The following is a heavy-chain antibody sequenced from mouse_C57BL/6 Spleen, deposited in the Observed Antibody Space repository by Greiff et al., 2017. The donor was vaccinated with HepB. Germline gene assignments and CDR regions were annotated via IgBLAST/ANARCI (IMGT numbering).Heavy chain of an antibody. V-gene: IGHV1-18*01. J-gene: IGHJ2*01. CDR1: GYTFTDYN. CDR3: ARRSMVSTYYCDY. D-gene: IGHD2-10*02. Sequence: EVQLQQSGPELVKPGASVKIPCKASGYTFTDYNMDWVKQSHGKSLEWLGDINPNNGGTIYNQKFKGKATLTVDKSSSTAYMELRSLTSEDTAVYYCARRSMVSTYYCDYWGKGTTLTVSS. CDR2: INPNNGGT.